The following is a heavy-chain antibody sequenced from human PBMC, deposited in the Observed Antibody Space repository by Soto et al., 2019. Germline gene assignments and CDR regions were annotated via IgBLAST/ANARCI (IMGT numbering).Heavy chain of an antibody. Sequence: EVQLLESGGGLVQPGGSLRLSCAASGFTFSSYAMSWVRQAPGKGLAWVSAISGSGGSTYYADSVKGRFTISRDNSKNTLYLQMNSLRAEDTAVYYCAKDTGYCSSTSCHFDYWGQGALVTVSS. CDR3: AKDTGYCSSTSCHFDY. J-gene: IGHJ4*02. D-gene: IGHD2-2*01. CDR2: ISGSGGST. CDR1: GFTFSSYA. V-gene: IGHV3-23*01.